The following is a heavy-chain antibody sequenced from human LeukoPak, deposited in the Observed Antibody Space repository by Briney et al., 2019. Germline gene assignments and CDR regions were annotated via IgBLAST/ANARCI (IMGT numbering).Heavy chain of an antibody. J-gene: IGHJ4*01. Sequence: NPGGSLRLSCEGSGFTFSNHWMSWVRQAPGKGLVGVARIDPYGNYISYADSVQGRSTISRDNAKNTLYLQMNSLRVEDTAVYYCIRDSSGSYWGQGTLVTVSS. CDR3: IRDSSGSY. CDR1: GFTFSNHW. V-gene: IGHV3-74*01. D-gene: IGHD3-22*01. CDR2: IDPYGNYI.